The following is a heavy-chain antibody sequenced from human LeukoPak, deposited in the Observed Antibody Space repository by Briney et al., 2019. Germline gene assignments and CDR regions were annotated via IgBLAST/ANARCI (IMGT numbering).Heavy chain of an antibody. V-gene: IGHV3-53*01. D-gene: IGHD2-2*01. CDR2: IYSGGTT. J-gene: IGHJ4*02. CDR3: AKGTHCSSTSCSVY. Sequence: GGSLRLSCAASGFSVSSSYMSWVRQAPGKGLEWVSVIYSGGTTYYADSVEGRFTISRDNSKNPRDLQMNSLRAEDTAVYYCAKGTHCSSTSCSVYWGQGTLVTVSS. CDR1: GFSVSSSY.